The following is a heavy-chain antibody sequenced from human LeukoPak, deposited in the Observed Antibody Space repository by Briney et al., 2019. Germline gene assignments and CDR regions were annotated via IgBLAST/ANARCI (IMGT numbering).Heavy chain of an antibody. CDR3: ARGRDWNYLY. CDR2: INPNSGAT. Sequence: ASVKVSCKASGYTFTGYYIHWMRQAPGQGLEWMGRINPNSGATNYAQKFQGRVTMTRDTSISTAYMDLSSLTSDDTAVYYCARGRDWNYLYWGQGTLVPVSS. J-gene: IGHJ4*02. D-gene: IGHD1-7*01. V-gene: IGHV1-2*06. CDR1: GYTFTGYY.